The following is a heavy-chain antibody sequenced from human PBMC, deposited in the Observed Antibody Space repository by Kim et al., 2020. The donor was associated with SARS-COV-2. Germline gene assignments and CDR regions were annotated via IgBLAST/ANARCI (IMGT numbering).Heavy chain of an antibody. J-gene: IGHJ4*02. CDR3: VRGDEFSGYPLRD. CDR2: SRNKGNNYVT. CDR1: GFTFSDHY. Sequence: GGSLRLSCAASGFTFSDHYMDWVRQAPGKGLEWVGRSRNKGNNYVTEYAASVRGRSTISRDVSQNSLYLQMNSLETEDTAVYYCVRGDEFSGYPLRDWGQGILVTVS. D-gene: IGHD3-22*01. V-gene: IGHV3-72*01.